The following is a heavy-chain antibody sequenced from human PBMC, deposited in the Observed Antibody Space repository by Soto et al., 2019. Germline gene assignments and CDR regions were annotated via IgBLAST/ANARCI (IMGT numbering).Heavy chain of an antibody. D-gene: IGHD2-21*02. CDR2: LIPIFGTA. CDR3: ARDWAWGYCGNSYFFYGMDV. Sequence: QVQLVQSGAEVKKPGSSVKVSCKASGGTFSSYAISWVRQAPGQGLEWMGGLIPIFGTANYAQKFQGRVRITADESTSTAYMELSSLRSEDTAVYYCARDWAWGYCGNSYFFYGMDVWGQGTTVTVSS. V-gene: IGHV1-69*01. CDR1: GGTFSSYA. J-gene: IGHJ6*02.